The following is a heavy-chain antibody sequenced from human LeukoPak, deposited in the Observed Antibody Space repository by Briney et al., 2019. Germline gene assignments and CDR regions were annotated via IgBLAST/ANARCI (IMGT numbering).Heavy chain of an antibody. V-gene: IGHV4-59*08. Sequence: SETLSLTCTVSGGSISSYYWSWIRQPPGKGLERIGYIYYSGSTNYNPSLKSRVTISVDTSKNQFSLKLSSVTAADTAVYYCASAATEGLPEDYWGQGTLVTVSS. D-gene: IGHD1-14*01. CDR2: IYYSGST. CDR1: GGSISSYY. CDR3: ASAATEGLPEDY. J-gene: IGHJ4*02.